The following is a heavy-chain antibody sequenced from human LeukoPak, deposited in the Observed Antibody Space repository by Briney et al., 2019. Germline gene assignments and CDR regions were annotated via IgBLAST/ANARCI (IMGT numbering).Heavy chain of an antibody. D-gene: IGHD3-22*01. CDR1: GFTFSSYG. J-gene: IGHJ4*02. Sequence: QSGGSLRLSCAASGFTFSSYGMHWVRQAPGKGLEWVAVIWYDGSNKYYADSVKGRFTISRDNAKNSLYLQMNSLRAEDTAVYYCARTFYYDNSGYRHLDFWGQGTLVTVSS. V-gene: IGHV3-33*01. CDR3: ARTFYYDNSGYRHLDF. CDR2: IWYDGSNK.